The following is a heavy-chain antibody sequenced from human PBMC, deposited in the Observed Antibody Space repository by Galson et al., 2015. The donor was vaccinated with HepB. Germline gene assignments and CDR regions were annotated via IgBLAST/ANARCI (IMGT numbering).Heavy chain of an antibody. J-gene: IGHJ4*02. CDR2: INTGNGNT. D-gene: IGHD5-18*01. Sequence: SVKVSCKASGYSFTNYAMHWVRQAPGQRLEWMGWINTGNGNTQFSQRFQDRVTLTRDTSASTVYMELSSLRSEDTSVYYCAREGGTGGYSYGIYYFDYWGQGTLVTVSS. CDR1: GYSFTNYA. CDR3: AREGGTGGYSYGIYYFDY. V-gene: IGHV1-3*04.